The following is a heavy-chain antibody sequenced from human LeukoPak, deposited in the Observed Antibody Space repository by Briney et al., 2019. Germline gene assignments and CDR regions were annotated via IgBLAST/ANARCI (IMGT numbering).Heavy chain of an antibody. V-gene: IGHV1-2*02. Sequence: ASVKVSCKASGYTFTGYYMHWVRQAPGQGLEWMGWINPNSGDTNYAQRFQGRVTMTRDTSISTAYMELSRLRSDDTAVYYCARAYVIDAFDIWGQGTMVTVSS. CDR1: GYTFTGYY. J-gene: IGHJ3*02. CDR2: INPNSGDT. D-gene: IGHD3-16*01. CDR3: ARAYVIDAFDI.